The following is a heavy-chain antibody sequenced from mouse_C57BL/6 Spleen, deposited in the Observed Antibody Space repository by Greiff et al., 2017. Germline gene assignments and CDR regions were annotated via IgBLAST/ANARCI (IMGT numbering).Heavy chain of an antibody. CDR1: GYTFTDYE. V-gene: IGHV1-15*01. CDR2: IDPETGGT. CDR3: TSYYGSSYFAD. J-gene: IGHJ3*01. D-gene: IGHD1-1*01. Sequence: QVQLKQSGAELVRPGASVTLSCKASGYTFTDYEMHWVKQTPVHGLEWIGAIDPETGGTAYNQKFKGKAILTADKSSSTAYMALRSLTSEDSAVYYCTSYYGSSYFADWGQGTLVTVSA.